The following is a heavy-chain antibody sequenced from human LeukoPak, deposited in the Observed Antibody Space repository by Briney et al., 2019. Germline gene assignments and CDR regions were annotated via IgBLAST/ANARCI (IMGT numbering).Heavy chain of an antibody. CDR1: GFTVSSNY. Sequence: GGSLRLSCAASGFTVSSNYMSWVRQAPGKGLEWVSVIYSGGSTYYADSVKGRFTISRDNSKNTLFLQMNSLRAEDTAVYYCAREIPQQLVAMDVWGQGTTVTVSS. CDR3: AREIPQQLVAMDV. D-gene: IGHD6-13*01. V-gene: IGHV3-66*01. J-gene: IGHJ6*02. CDR2: IYSGGST.